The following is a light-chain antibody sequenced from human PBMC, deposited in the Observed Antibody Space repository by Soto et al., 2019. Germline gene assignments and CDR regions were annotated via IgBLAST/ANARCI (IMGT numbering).Light chain of an antibody. J-gene: IGLJ1*01. V-gene: IGLV1-44*01. CDR2: NNN. Sequence: QSVLTQPPSASGTPGQRVTISCSGSNSNIGTNIVNWYQQLPGTAPKLLIYNNNQRPSGVPDRFSGSKSGTSASLAISGLQAEDEADYYCQSYDSSLSGSYVFGTGTKLTVL. CDR3: QSYDSSLSGSYV. CDR1: NSNIGTNI.